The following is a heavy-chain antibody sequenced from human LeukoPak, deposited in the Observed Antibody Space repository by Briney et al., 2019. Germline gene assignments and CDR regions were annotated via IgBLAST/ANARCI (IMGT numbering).Heavy chain of an antibody. CDR2: IYTSGST. J-gene: IGHJ4*02. Sequence: SETLSLTCTVSGGSISSYYWSWIRQPAGKGLEWTGRIYTSGSTNYNPSLKSRVTISVDTSKNQFSLKLSSVTAADTAVYYCARLGYCSGGSCYPFDYWGQGTLVTVSS. V-gene: IGHV4-4*07. CDR1: GGSISSYY. D-gene: IGHD2-15*01. CDR3: ARLGYCSGGSCYPFDY.